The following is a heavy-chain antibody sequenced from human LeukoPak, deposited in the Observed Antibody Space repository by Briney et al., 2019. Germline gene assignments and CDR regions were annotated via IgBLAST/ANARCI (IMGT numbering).Heavy chain of an antibody. Sequence: SETLSLTCTVSGVSISSSNSYWGWIRQPPGKGLEWIGSIYYSGNTYYNASLKSQVSISIDTSKNQFSLKLSSVTAADTAVYYCARRRYYYGSGSYYGHWGQGTLVTVSS. V-gene: IGHV4-39*01. CDR3: ARRRYYYGSGSYYGH. CDR1: GVSISSSNSY. D-gene: IGHD3-10*01. CDR2: IYYSGNT. J-gene: IGHJ4*02.